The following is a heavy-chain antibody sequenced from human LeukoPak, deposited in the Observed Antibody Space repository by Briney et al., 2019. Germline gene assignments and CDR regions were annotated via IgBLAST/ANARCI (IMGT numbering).Heavy chain of an antibody. V-gene: IGHV3-53*01. CDR2: IYSGGST. J-gene: IGHJ4*02. CDR1: GFTVSSNY. D-gene: IGHD3-10*01. CDR3: AKARITMVRGVIPFDY. Sequence: PGGSLRLSCAASGFTVSSNYMSWVRQAPGKGLEWVSVIYSGGSTYYADSVKGRFTISRDNSKNTVYVQMNSLRAEDTAVYYCAKARITMVRGVIPFDYWGQGTLVTVSS.